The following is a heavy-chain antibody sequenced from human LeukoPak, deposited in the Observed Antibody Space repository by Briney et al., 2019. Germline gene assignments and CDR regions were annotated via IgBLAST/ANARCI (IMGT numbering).Heavy chain of an antibody. CDR1: GFTFSSYE. D-gene: IGHD5-12*01. CDR3: ARDDIVATISQVPYGMDV. V-gene: IGHV3-48*03. CDR2: ISSSGSTI. Sequence: GGFLRLSCAASGFTFSSYEMNWVRQAPGKGLEWVSYISSSGSTIYYADSVKGRFTISRDNAKNSLYLQMNSLRAEDTAVYYCARDDIVATISQVPYGMDVWGKGTTVTVSS. J-gene: IGHJ6*04.